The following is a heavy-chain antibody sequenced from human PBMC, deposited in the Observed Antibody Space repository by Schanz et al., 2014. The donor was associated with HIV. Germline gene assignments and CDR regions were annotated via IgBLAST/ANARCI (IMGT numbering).Heavy chain of an antibody. V-gene: IGHV3-23*01. CDR2: INWNGDTT. D-gene: IGHD6-6*01. CDR1: GFTFNNYA. CDR3: AKDRSSSTYKYNGLAV. Sequence: EVQLLEFGGGLVRPGESLRLSCLASGFTFNNYAMSWVRQAPGKGLEWVAVINWNGDTTYYADSVKGRFTISRDDSKNTLYLQMNRLRPEDTAVYYCAKDRSSSTYKYNGLAVWGQGTTVTVSS. J-gene: IGHJ6*02.